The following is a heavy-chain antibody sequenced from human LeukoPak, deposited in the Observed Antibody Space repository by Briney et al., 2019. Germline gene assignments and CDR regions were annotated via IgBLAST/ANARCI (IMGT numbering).Heavy chain of an antibody. V-gene: IGHV1-69*05. Sequence: SVKVSCKASGGTFSSYAISWVRQAPGQGLEWMGGIIPIFGTPNYAQKFQGRVTITTDESTSTAYMELSSLRSEDTAMYYCARDLPDFSLRISSGGFDIWGQGTMVTVSS. D-gene: IGHD4-23*01. CDR1: GGTFSSYA. CDR3: ARDLPDFSLRISSGGFDI. J-gene: IGHJ3*02. CDR2: IIPIFGTP.